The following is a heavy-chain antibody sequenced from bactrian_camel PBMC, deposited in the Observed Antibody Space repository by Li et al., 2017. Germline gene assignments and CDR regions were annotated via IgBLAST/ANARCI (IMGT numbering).Heavy chain of an antibody. Sequence: QVQLVESGGGSVQVGGSLRLSCAASGDIGGGYCMAWFREAVGKDREAVAIFDRDGATNYADSVKGRFTISRDDTKTTVRLQMNNLKSDDTDKYYCGATVTPSGTCINSVRHWGQGTQVTVS. CDR2: FDRDGAT. CDR3: GATVTPSGTCINSVRH. J-gene: IGHJ4*01. V-gene: IGHV3S53*01. CDR1: GDIGGGYC. D-gene: IGHD2*01.